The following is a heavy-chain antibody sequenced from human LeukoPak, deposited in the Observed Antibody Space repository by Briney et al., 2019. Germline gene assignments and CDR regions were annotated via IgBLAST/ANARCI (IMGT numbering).Heavy chain of an antibody. Sequence: SGTLSLTCTVSGGSISSGSYYWSWIRQPAGKGREWIGRIYTSGSTNYNPSLKSRVTISVDTSKNQFSLKLSSVTAADTAVYYCARMVRRTFHFDYWGQGTLVTVSS. J-gene: IGHJ4*02. CDR3: ARMVRRTFHFDY. CDR1: GGSISSGSYY. D-gene: IGHD3-16*01. V-gene: IGHV4-61*02. CDR2: IYTSGST.